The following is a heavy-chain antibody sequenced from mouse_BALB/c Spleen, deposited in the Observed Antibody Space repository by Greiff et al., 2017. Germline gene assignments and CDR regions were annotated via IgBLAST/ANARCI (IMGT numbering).Heavy chain of an antibody. V-gene: IGHV3-6*02. D-gene: IGHD2-4*01. Sequence: VQLQQSGPGLVKPSQSLSLTCSVTGYSITSGYYWNWIRQFPGNKLEWMGYISYDGSNNYNPSLKNRISITRDTSKNQFFLKLNSVTTEDTATYYCARGGLRRRDYAMDYWGQGTSVTVSS. CDR3: ARGGLRRRDYAMDY. J-gene: IGHJ4*01. CDR2: ISYDGSN. CDR1: GYSITSGYY.